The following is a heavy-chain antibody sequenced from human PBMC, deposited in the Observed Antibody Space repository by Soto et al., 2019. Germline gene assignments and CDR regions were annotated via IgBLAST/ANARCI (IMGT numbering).Heavy chain of an antibody. V-gene: IGHV4-30-4*01. J-gene: IGHJ5*01. CDR2: IYKSATT. CDR3: ARGRYCLTGRCFPNWFDS. D-gene: IGHD7-27*01. CDR1: GDSISNLDYF. Sequence: SETLSLTCSVSGDSISNLDYFWAWIRQPPGQALEYIGYIYKSATTYYNPSFESRVAISADTSKSQFSLNVTSVTAADTAVYFCARGRYCLTGRCFPNWFDSWGQGALVIVSS.